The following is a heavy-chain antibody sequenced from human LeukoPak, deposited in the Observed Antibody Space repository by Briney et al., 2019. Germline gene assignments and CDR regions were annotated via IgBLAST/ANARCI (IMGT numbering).Heavy chain of an antibody. J-gene: IGHJ4*02. D-gene: IGHD3-10*01. CDR3: ARGDVSLVRGVIGYYFDY. CDR2: IYHSGST. V-gene: IGHV4-39*07. Sequence: PSETLSLTCTVSGGSISSSSYYWGWIRQPPGKGLEWIGSIYHSGSTYYNPSLKSRVTISVDTSKNQFSLKLSSVTAADTAVYYCARGDVSLVRGVIGYYFDYWGQGTLVTVSS. CDR1: GGSISSSSYY.